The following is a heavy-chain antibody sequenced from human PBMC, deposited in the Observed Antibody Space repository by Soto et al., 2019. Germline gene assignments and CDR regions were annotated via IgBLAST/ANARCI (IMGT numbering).Heavy chain of an antibody. J-gene: IGHJ4*02. V-gene: IGHV1-69*06. CDR2: IIPMSDSP. CDR1: GGAFHSSA. CDR3: ALAPNWTSQLNRY. D-gene: IGHD1-1*01. Sequence: QVQLVQSGAEMKKPGSSVKVSCKVSGGAFHSSALNWVRQAPGQGLEWMGGIIPMSDSPKYAEEFQGRVTIIADTSTTTVYMEVRSLKSDDTAVYYCALAPNWTSQLNRYWGQGTLVTVSS.